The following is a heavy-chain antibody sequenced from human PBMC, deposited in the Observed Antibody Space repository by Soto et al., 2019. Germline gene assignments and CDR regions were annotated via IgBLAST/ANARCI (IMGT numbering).Heavy chain of an antibody. D-gene: IGHD2-2*01. V-gene: IGHV4-30-4*01. Sequence: QVQLQESGPGLVKPSQTLSLTCTVSGGSISSGDYYWSWIRQPPGKGLEWIGYIYYSGGTYYNPSLKRRVTVAVDTSKNQFSLKLSSVTAADTAVYYCLCKRVGPAAMLYYYYGMDVWGQGTTVTVSS. CDR1: GGSISSGDYY. CDR3: LCKRVGPAAMLYYYYGMDV. J-gene: IGHJ6*02. CDR2: IYYSGGT.